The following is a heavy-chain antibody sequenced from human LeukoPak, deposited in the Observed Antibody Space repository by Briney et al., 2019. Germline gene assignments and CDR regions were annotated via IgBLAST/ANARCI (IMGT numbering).Heavy chain of an antibody. CDR3: ARVTVTTFSPTDYMDV. V-gene: IGHV3-23*01. D-gene: IGHD4-17*01. J-gene: IGHJ6*03. CDR1: GFTFSSYA. Sequence: GGSLRLSCAASGFTFSSYAMSWVRQAPGKGLEWVSAISGSGGSTYYADSVKGRFTISRDNAKNSLYLQMNSLRAEDTAVYYCARVTVTTFSPTDYMDVWGKGTTVTISS. CDR2: ISGSGGST.